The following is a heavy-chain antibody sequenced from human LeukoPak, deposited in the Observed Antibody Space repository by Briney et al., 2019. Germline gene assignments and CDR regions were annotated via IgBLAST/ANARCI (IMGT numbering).Heavy chain of an antibody. J-gene: IGHJ4*02. CDR1: VLTFYNYG. CDR3: AKVAGWDSSGYWDY. Sequence: QPGVSLRLSCAASVLTFYNYGVHWVRRAPGRGLEWVAFIRYDGSDKYYEHSVKDRYTISRHNSKNTVYLQMNSLRSEDTAVYYCAKVAGWDSSGYWDYWGQGTLVTVSS. D-gene: IGHD3-22*01. V-gene: IGHV3-30*02. CDR2: IRYDGSDK.